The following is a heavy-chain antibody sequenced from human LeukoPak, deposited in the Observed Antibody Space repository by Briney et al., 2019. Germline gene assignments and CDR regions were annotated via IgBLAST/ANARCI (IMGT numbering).Heavy chain of an antibody. J-gene: IGHJ3*02. CDR1: GGSFSCYY. D-gene: IGHD3-22*01. CDR3: ARNPPRGIVVVADAFDI. CDR2: INHSGST. Sequence: PSETLSLTCAVYGGSFSCYYWSWIRQPPGKGLEWIGEINHSGSTNYNPSLKSRVTISVDTSKNQFSLKLSSVTAADTAVYYCARNPPRGIVVVADAFDIWGQGTMVTVSS. V-gene: IGHV4-34*01.